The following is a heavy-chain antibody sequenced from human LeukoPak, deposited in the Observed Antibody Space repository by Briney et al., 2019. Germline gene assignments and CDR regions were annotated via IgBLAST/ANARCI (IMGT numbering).Heavy chain of an antibody. CDR3: ARYSSSGLEY. J-gene: IGHJ4*02. V-gene: IGHV4-59*01. CDR1: GGSISSYY. D-gene: IGHD6-19*01. CDR2: IYYSGST. Sequence: SETLSLTCTVSGGSISSYYWSWIRQPPGKGLEWIGHIYYSGSTSYNPSLKSRVTLSVDTSKNQFSLKLSSVTAADTAVYYCARYSSSGLEYWGQGTLVTVSS.